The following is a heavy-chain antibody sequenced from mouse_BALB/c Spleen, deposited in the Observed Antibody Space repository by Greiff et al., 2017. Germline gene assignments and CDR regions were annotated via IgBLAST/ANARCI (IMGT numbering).Heavy chain of an antibody. CDR1: GFTFSSYA. J-gene: IGHJ2*01. CDR3: ARESGYYFYFDY. D-gene: IGHD2-3*01. CDR2: ISSGGST. Sequence: EVQVVESGGGLVKPGGSLKLSCAASGFTFSSYAMSWVRQTPEKRLEWVASISSGGSTYYPDSVKGRFTISRDNARNILYLQMSSLRSEDTAMYYCARESGYYFYFDYWGQGTTLTVSS. V-gene: IGHV5-6-5*01.